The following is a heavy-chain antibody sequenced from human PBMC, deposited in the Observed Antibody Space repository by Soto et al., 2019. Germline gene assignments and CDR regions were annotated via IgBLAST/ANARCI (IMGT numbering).Heavy chain of an antibody. Sequence: PQKVGSEGSGYSFSIYWISVVCQMPGKGLEWMGRIDPSDSYTNYSPSFQGHVTISADKSISTAYLQWSSLKASDTAMYYCARRPRGDCSSTSCYNTPNYYYYYGMDVWGQGTTVTVSS. CDR2: IDPSDSYT. J-gene: IGHJ6*02. CDR3: ARRPRGDCSSTSCYNTPNYYYYYGMDV. V-gene: IGHV5-10-1*01. CDR1: GYSFSIYW. D-gene: IGHD2-2*02.